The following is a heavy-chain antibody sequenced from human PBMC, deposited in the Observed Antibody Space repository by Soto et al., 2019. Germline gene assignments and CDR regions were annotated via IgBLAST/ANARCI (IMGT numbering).Heavy chain of an antibody. Sequence: QLQLQQWGAGLLKPSETLSLTCAVYGGSFTTYYWSWIRQSPGKGLEWSGEIDYSGSSNYNPSLKSRVTISVDTSKNPFSLKLTSMTAADTAVYDCARVRARFSRSAFDVWGQGTMVAVSS. J-gene: IGHJ3*01. CDR2: IDYSGSS. CDR3: ARVRARFSRSAFDV. D-gene: IGHD3-10*01. CDR1: GGSFTTYY. V-gene: IGHV4-34*01.